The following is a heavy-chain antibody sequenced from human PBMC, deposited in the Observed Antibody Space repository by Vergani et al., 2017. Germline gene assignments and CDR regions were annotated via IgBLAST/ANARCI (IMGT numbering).Heavy chain of an antibody. CDR2: LSASDRRT. CDR3: AKDFDGGPMAIFGVVSGWFDP. CDR1: GFTFIMHA. Sequence: EVQLLESGGDLVQPGGSLRLSCAASGFTFIMHAMSWVRQAPGKGLEWVSTLSASDRRTHYADSVKGRFTISRDNSKNTLFLHMNSLRPEDTAVYYCAKDFDGGPMAIFGVVSGWFDPWGQGTLVTVSS. J-gene: IGHJ5*02. D-gene: IGHD3-3*01. V-gene: IGHV3-23*01.